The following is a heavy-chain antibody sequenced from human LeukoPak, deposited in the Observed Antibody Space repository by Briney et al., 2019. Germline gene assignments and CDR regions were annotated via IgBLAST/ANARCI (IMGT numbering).Heavy chain of an antibody. J-gene: IGHJ3*02. D-gene: IGHD3-22*01. CDR2: INNVASHI. V-gene: IGHV3-21*04. CDR3: ARDFSTYYYDSMGRPSRSPFDAFDI. CDR1: GFSISSSA. Sequence: GGSLRLSCAASGFSISSSAMNWVRQAPGKGLEWVSSINNVASHIYYAGSVRGRFTISRDNAKNSVYLQMNSLRAEDTAVYYCARDFSTYYYDSMGRPSRSPFDAFDIWGQGTMVTVSS.